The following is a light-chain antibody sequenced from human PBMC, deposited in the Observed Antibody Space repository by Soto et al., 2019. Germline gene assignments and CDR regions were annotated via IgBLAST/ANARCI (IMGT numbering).Light chain of an antibody. Sequence: QSVLTQPASVSGSPGQSITISCTGTSSDVGGYNYVSWYQQHPGKAPKLMIYDVSNRPSGVSNRFSGSKSGNTASLTISGLQAEDEADYYCSSHTSSSTPLFGGGTQMTVL. CDR3: SSHTSSSTPL. J-gene: IGLJ2*01. CDR1: SSDVGGYNY. V-gene: IGLV2-14*01. CDR2: DVS.